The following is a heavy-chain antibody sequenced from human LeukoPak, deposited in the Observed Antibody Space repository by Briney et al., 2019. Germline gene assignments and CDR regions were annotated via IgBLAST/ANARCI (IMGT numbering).Heavy chain of an antibody. CDR1: GYTVSSNY. V-gene: IGHV3-53*01. Sequence: GGSLRLSCAASGYTVSSNYMSWVRQAPGKGLEWVSVIYSGGSTYYADSVKGRFTISRDNSKNTLYLQMNSLRAEDTAVYYCAKVFRWDYGDYQPFDYWGQGTLVTVSS. CDR3: AKVFRWDYGDYQPFDY. D-gene: IGHD4-17*01. J-gene: IGHJ4*02. CDR2: IYSGGST.